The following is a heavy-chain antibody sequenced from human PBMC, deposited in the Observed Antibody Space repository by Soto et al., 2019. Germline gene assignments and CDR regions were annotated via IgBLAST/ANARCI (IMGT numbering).Heavy chain of an antibody. J-gene: IGHJ4*02. Sequence: GGSLRLSCAASGFTFSSYAMHWVRQAPGKGLEWVAVISYDGSNKYYADSVKGRFTISRDNSRNTLYLQMNSLRAEDTAVYYCARERQWLRLFDYWGQGTLVTVSS. D-gene: IGHD5-12*01. V-gene: IGHV3-30-3*01. CDR2: ISYDGSNK. CDR3: ARERQWLRLFDY. CDR1: GFTFSSYA.